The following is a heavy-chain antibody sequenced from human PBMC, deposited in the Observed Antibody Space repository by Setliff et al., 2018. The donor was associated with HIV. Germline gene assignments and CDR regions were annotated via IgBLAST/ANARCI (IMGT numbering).Heavy chain of an antibody. V-gene: IGHV3-15*07. Sequence: LRLSCAASGFSLNIAWMNWVRQAPGKGLEWIGRIKNKAAGETTEYAAPVKDRFIISRDDSKNMLYLQMNSLKTEDTALYYCATKPPAADFQHWGQGTLVTVSS. CDR3: ATKPPAADFQH. CDR2: IKNKAAGETT. J-gene: IGHJ1*01. CDR1: GFSLNIAW. D-gene: IGHD2-2*01.